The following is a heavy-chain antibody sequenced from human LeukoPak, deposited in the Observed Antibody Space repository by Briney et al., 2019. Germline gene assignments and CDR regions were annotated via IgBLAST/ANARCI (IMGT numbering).Heavy chain of an antibody. CDR3: ARGHHISSWGSDY. J-gene: IGHJ4*02. CDR2: TFYRSKRYN. V-gene: IGHV6-1*01. D-gene: IGHD6-13*01. Sequence: SQTLSLTCAISGDTVSSNSASWNWIRQSPSRGLEWLGRTFYRSKRYNDYAVSVKSRITFNPDTSKNQFSLQLNSVTPEDTAVYYCARGHHISSWGSDYWGQGTLVTVSS. CDR1: GDTVSSNSAS.